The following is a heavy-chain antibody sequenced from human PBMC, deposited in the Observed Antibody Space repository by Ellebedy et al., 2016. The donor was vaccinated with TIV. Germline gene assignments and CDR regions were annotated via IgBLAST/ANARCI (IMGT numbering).Heavy chain of an antibody. D-gene: IGHD6-13*01. CDR1: GDSVSSNSVA. CDR3: ARMGYSSTLPYLDY. V-gene: IGHV6-1*01. CDR2: TYYRSKWYN. J-gene: IGHJ4*02. Sequence: SQTLLLTCAISGDSVSSNSVAWNWIRQSPSRGLEWLGRTYYRSKWYNDYAASVKSRITINPDTSKNQFSLQLNSVTPEDTAVYYCARMGYSSTLPYLDYWGQGTLVTVSS.